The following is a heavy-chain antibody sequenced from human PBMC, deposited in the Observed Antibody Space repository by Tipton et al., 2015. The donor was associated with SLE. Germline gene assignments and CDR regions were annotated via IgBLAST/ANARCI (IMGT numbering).Heavy chain of an antibody. CDR1: GFTFSSYA. CDR3: ARETSSSDAFDI. Sequence: SLRLSCAASGFTFSSYAMHWVRQAPGKGLEWVAVISYDGSNKYYADSVKGRFTISRDNSKNTLYLQMNSLRAEDTAVYYCARETSSSDAFDIWGQGTMVTVSS. CDR2: ISYDGSNK. J-gene: IGHJ3*02. D-gene: IGHD6-6*01. V-gene: IGHV3-30-3*01.